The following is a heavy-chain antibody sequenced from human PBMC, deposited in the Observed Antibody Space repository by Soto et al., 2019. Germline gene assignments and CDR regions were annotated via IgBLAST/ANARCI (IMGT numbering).Heavy chain of an antibody. Sequence: ASVKLACKASGYRYTIYYMHWVRKAHGQGLEWMGIINPSGGSTSYAQKFQGRVTMTRDTSTSTVYMELSSLRSEDTAVYYCARDIESASVATMSPSFYWGQGTLVTVSS. CDR3: ARDIESASVATMSPSFY. D-gene: IGHD5-12*01. CDR2: INPSGGST. CDR1: GYRYTIYY. J-gene: IGHJ4*02. V-gene: IGHV1-46*03.